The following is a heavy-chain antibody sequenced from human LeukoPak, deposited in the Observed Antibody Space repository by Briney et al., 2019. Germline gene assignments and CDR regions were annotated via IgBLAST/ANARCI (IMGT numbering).Heavy chain of an antibody. V-gene: IGHV3-74*01. CDR3: ARGPYGSATDY. CDR1: GFTFSSYW. CDR2: INSDGSSR. D-gene: IGHD3-10*01. J-gene: IGHJ4*02. Sequence: GGSVRLSCAASGFTFSSYWMHWVRQAPGKGLVWVSRINSDGSSRSYADSVKGRFTISRDNAKNTLYVQMDSLRAEDTAVYYCARGPYGSATDYWGQGTLVTVSS.